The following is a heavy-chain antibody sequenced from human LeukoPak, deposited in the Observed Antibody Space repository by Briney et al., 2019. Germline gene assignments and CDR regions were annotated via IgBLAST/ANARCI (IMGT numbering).Heavy chain of an antibody. V-gene: IGHV4-59*01. CDR3: ATVHNSRTYWFDP. J-gene: IGHJ5*02. D-gene: IGHD6-13*01. Sequence: SETLSLTCIVSGDSISNYYWSWIRQPPGKGLEWIGYIYYSGSTNYNPSLKSRVTISVDASKNQLSLKLSFVTAADTAVYYCATVHNSRTYWFDPWGQGTLVTVSS. CDR1: GDSISNYY. CDR2: IYYSGST.